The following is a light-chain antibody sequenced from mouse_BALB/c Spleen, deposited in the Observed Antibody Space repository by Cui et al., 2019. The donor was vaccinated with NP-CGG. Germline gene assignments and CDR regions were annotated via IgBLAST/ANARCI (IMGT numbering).Light chain of an antibody. Sequence: QAVVTQESALTTSPGETVTLTCRSSTRAVTTSNYANWVQEKPDHFFTGLIGGTNNRAPGVPARFSGSLIGDKAALTITGAQTEDEAIYFCALWYSNHWMFGGGTKLTVL. CDR1: TRAVTTSNY. J-gene: IGLJ1*01. V-gene: IGLV1*01. CDR3: ALWYSNHWM. CDR2: GTN.